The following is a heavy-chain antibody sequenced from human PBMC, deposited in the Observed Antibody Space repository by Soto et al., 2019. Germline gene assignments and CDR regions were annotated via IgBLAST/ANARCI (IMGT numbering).Heavy chain of an antibody. CDR3: ARESGDWPLNWFDP. V-gene: IGHV3-74*01. J-gene: IGHJ5*02. CDR2: ITSDGKSK. CDR1: GFNFSDHL. Sequence: GGSLRLSCAASGFNFSDHLMHWVRQRPAEGLVWVSRITSDGKSKAYAESVKGRFAISRDNAKNTLYLQMNGLTAEDTAVYYCARESGDWPLNWFDPWGQGTLVTVSS. D-gene: IGHD2-21*02.